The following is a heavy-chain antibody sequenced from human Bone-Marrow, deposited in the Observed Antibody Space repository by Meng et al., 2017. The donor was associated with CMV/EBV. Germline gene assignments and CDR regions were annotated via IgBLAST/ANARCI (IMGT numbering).Heavy chain of an antibody. CDR2: ISPRSDYI. J-gene: IGHJ6*02. V-gene: IGHV3-21*01. CDR3: ARDYGSGSYGYYYGVDV. D-gene: IGHD3-10*01. Sequence: GESLKISCAASGFTFSSYSMNWVRQAPGKGLEWVSSISPRSDYINDADSVKGRFTISRDTAKNSLYLQMNSLRAEDTAVYYCARDYGSGSYGYYYGVDVWGQGTTVTVSS. CDR1: GFTFSSYS.